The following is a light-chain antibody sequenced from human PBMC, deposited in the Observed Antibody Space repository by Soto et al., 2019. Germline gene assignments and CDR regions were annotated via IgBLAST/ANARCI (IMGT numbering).Light chain of an antibody. V-gene: IGLV2-14*01. CDR2: EVS. Sequence: QSVLTQPASVSGSPGQSITISCTGTSSDVGGYNYVSWYQQHPGKAPKLMIYEVSNRPSGVSNRFSGSKSGNTASLTISGLQAEDEADYYCSSYTSSSPYVVFGGVPKLTVL. CDR1: SSDVGGYNY. J-gene: IGLJ2*01. CDR3: SSYTSSSPYVV.